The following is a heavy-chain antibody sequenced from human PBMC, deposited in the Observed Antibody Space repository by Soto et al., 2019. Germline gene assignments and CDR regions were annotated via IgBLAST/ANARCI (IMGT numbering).Heavy chain of an antibody. D-gene: IGHD3-9*01. CDR3: AKEGPDILTGYYTN. CDR1: GVTSSSYS. J-gene: IGHJ4*02. CDR2: ISGSGGST. V-gene: IGHV3-23*01. Sequence: GGSLRHSCAGSGVTSSSYSMSWVRQAPGKGLEWVSAISGSGGSTYYADSVKGRFTISRDNSKNTLYLQMNSLRAEDTAVYYCAKEGPDILTGYYTNCGQGTLVTVSS.